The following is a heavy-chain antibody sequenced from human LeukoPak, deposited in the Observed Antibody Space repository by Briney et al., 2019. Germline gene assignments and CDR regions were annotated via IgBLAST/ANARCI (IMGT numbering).Heavy chain of an antibody. CDR1: GGSISSGSYY. CDR3: ARAPTYYDSSGYWGGDAFDI. V-gene: IGHV4-61*02. Sequence: SQTLSLXCTVSGGSISSGSYYWSWIRQPAGKGLEWIGRIYTSGITNYNPSLKSRVTISVDTSKNQFSLKLSSVTAADTAVYYCARAPTYYDSSGYWGGDAFDIWGQGTMVTVSS. D-gene: IGHD3-22*01. CDR2: IYTSGIT. J-gene: IGHJ3*02.